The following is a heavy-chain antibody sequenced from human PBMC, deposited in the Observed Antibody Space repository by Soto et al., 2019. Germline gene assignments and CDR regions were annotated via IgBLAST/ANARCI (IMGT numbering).Heavy chain of an antibody. J-gene: IGHJ5*02. D-gene: IGHD1-7*01. CDR1: GGSFSGYY. Sequence: SETLSLTCAVYGGSFSGYYWSWIRQPPGKGLEWIGEINHSGSTNYNPSLKSRVTISVDTYKNQFSLKLSSVTAADTAVYYCARGDILTGTTLSYNWFDPWGQGTLVTVS. V-gene: IGHV4-34*01. CDR2: INHSGST. CDR3: ARGDILTGTTLSYNWFDP.